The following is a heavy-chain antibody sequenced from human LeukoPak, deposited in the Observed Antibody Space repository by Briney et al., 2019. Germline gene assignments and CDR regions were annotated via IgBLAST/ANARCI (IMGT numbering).Heavy chain of an antibody. D-gene: IGHD2-2*01. CDR2: IYYSGST. V-gene: IGHV4-59*01. J-gene: IGHJ6*02. CDR1: GGSISSYY. Sequence: PSETLSLTCTVSGGSISSYYWSWIRQPPGKGLEWLGYIYYSGSTNYNPSLKSRVTISVDTSKNQFSLKLSSVTAADTAVYYCARGLIYCSSTSCYFFYYYYGMDVWGQGTTVTVSS. CDR3: ARGLIYCSSTSCYFFYYYYGMDV.